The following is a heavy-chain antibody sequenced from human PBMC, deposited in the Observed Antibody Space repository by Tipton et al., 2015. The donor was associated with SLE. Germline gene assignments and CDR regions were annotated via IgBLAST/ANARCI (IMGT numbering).Heavy chain of an antibody. V-gene: IGHV4-39*07. Sequence: GLVKPSETLSLTCSVSGDSITTTNYFWGWIRQPPGKGLEWLAIIYPTGNSYFNPSLKSRVTIALDTSKNQVSLTLNSVIAADTALYYCARGRVDYIRGSYRPSSLDYWGQGTQVTVSS. J-gene: IGHJ4*02. D-gene: IGHD3-16*02. CDR2: IYPTGNS. CDR1: GDSITTTNYF. CDR3: ARGRVDYIRGSYRPSSLDY.